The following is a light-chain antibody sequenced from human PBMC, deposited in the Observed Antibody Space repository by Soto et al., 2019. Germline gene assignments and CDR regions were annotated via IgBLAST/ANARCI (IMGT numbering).Light chain of an antibody. Sequence: QSALTQPASVSGSPGQSITISCTGTSSDVGGYNYVSWYQQHPGKAPKLMLYDVGYRPSGVSNRFSGSKSGNTASLTISGLQAEDEADYYRSSYTSSSTLVFGGGTKLTVL. CDR3: SSYTSSSTLV. CDR1: SSDVGGYNY. CDR2: DVG. J-gene: IGLJ2*01. V-gene: IGLV2-14*01.